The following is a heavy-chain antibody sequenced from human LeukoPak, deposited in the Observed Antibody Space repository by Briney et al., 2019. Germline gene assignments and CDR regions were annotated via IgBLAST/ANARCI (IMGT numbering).Heavy chain of an antibody. J-gene: IGHJ4*02. CDR2: ISDSGGNT. CDR1: GFTFSSYA. V-gene: IGHV3-23*01. D-gene: IGHD3-9*01. Sequence: GGSLRLSCAASGFTFSSYAMSWVRQAPGKGLEWVSAISDSGGNTYYADSVKGQFTISRDNSKNRLFLQMNSLRAEDTAVYYCATEVFTGYYGFDYWGQGTLVTVSS. CDR3: ATEVFTGYYGFDY.